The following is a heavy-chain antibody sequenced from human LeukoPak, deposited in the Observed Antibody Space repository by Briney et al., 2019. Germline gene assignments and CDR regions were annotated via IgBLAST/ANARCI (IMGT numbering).Heavy chain of an antibody. V-gene: IGHV1-2*02. CDR3: ARAGNCSSTSRWSCAFDI. J-gene: IGHJ3*02. CDR2: INPNSGGT. D-gene: IGHD2-2*01. CDR1: GYTFTGYY. Sequence: GASVKVSCKASGYTFTGYYMHWVRQAPGQGLEWMGWINPNSGGTNYAQKFQGRVTMTRDTSISTAYMELSRLRSDDTAVYYCARAGNCSSTSRWSCAFDIWGQGTMVTVSS.